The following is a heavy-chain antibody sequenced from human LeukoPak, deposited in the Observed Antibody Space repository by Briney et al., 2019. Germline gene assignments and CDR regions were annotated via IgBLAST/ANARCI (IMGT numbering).Heavy chain of an antibody. J-gene: IGHJ6*03. D-gene: IGHD5-18*01. CDR3: ASAIQLWVLAWRYYYYMDV. V-gene: IGHV4-34*01. CDR1: GGSFSGYY. Sequence: SETLSLTCAVYGGSFSGYYWSWIRQPPGKGLEWIGEINHSGSTNYNPSLKSRVTISVDTSKNQFSLKLSSVTAADTAVYYCASAIQLWVLAWRYYYYMDVWGKGTTVTVSS. CDR2: INHSGST.